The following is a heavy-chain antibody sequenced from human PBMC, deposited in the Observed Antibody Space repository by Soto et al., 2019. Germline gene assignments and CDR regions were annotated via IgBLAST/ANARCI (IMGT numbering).Heavy chain of an antibody. CDR2: IFRSDTT. J-gene: IGHJ3*01. CDR1: VLSLSSKDW. CDR3: TKNGYFSTDV. D-gene: IGHD5-12*01. V-gene: IGHV4-4*02. Sequence: LPQTCAVSVLSLSSKDWWSGVRQSPGRGLEWIGEIFRSDTTNYNPSPKSRATISVDKSKNQFSLTLTSVTAADTAVYYCTKNGYFSTDVWGQGT.